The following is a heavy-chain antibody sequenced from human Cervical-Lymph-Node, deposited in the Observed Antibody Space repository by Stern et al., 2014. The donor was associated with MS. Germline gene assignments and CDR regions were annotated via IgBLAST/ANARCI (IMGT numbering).Heavy chain of an antibody. CDR3: MGVGDAMHV. CDR1: GFSLSNSG. V-gene: IGHV3-30*03. J-gene: IGHJ6*02. Sequence: EQLVESGGGVVQPGRSLTLSCAASGFSLSNSGMHWVCQAPGKGLEWVAVMSFVGGNKKYGDSVKGRFSISRDMANNTLFLQMNSLRPEDTAVYYCMGVGDAMHVWGQGTTVIVSS. CDR2: MSFVGGNK.